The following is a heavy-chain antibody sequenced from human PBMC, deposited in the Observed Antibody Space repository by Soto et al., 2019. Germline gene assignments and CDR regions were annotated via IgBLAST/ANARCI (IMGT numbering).Heavy chain of an antibody. CDR3: ARAPGGYYGMDV. J-gene: IGHJ6*02. V-gene: IGHV1-69*12. D-gene: IGHD1-26*01. CDR2: IIPIFGTA. Sequence: QVQLVQSGAEVKKPGSSVKVSCKASGGTFSSYAISWVRQAPGQGLEWMGGIIPIFGTANYAQKFQGRVTLXAAXSTSTAYRELSSLRSEDTAVYYCARAPGGYYGMDVWGQGTTVTVSS. CDR1: GGTFSSYA.